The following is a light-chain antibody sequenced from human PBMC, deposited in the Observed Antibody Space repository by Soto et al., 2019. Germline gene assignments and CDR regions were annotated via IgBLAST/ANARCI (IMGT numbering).Light chain of an antibody. CDR2: AAS. V-gene: IGKV1-8*01. CDR1: QDISSY. J-gene: IGKJ5*01. Sequence: AIRMTQSPSSLSASTKDRVTITCRASQDISSYLAWYQQRPGKAPKLLIYAASSLQTGVPSRFSGSGSGTDFTLTISSLEPEDSAVYYCQQRHMWPITFGQGTRLEI. CDR3: QQRHMWPIT.